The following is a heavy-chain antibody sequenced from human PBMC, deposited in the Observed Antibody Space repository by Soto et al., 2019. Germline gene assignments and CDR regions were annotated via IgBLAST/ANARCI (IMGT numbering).Heavy chain of an antibody. V-gene: IGHV3-33*01. CDR2: IWYDGTNK. CDR3: ARDRVVETGTTPVY. D-gene: IGHD1-1*01. Sequence: QVQLVESGGGVVQPGRSLRLSCAASGFTFSSYGMHWVRQPPGKGLEWVAVIWYDGTNKYYADSVKGRFTISRDNSKNTLYLQMNSLRAEDTAVYYCARDRVVETGTTPVYWGQGTLVTVSS. CDR1: GFTFSSYG. J-gene: IGHJ4*02.